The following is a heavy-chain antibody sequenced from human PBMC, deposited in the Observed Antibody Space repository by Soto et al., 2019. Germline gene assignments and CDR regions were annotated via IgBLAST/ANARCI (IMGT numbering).Heavy chain of an antibody. J-gene: IGHJ4*02. CDR3: AIDPDYDFWGHLDY. V-gene: IGHV3-30-3*01. CDR2: ISYDGSNK. D-gene: IGHD3-3*01. Sequence: QVQLVESGGGVVQPGRSLRLSCAASGFTFSSYAMHWVRQAPGKGLEWVAVISYDGSNKYYADSVKGRFTISRDNSKNTLYLQMNSLRAEDTAVYYCAIDPDYDFWGHLDYWGQGTLVTVSS. CDR1: GFTFSSYA.